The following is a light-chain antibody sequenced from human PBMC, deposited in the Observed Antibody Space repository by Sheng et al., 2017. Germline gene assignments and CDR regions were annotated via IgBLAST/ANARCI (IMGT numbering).Light chain of an antibody. CDR1: QSLLFSANKRIS. CDR2: GLL. CDR3: QQYYGSPQT. V-gene: IGKV4-1*01. Sequence: DIVLTQSPDSLAVSLGERATINCKSSQSLLFSANKRISYLGSSRNQDNLLNCSFTGLLPGNTGVPDRFSGSGSGTDFTLSISSLRTEDVAVYYCQQYYGSPQTFGGGTRVQIK. J-gene: IGKJ4*01.